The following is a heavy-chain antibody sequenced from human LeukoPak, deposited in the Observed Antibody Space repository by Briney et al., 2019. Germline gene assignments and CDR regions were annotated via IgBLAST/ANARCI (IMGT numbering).Heavy chain of an antibody. Sequence: SQTLSLTCAISGDSVSSNSAAWNWIRHSPSRGLEWLGRTYYRSKWYNHYAVSVKSRIIINPDTSKNQSSLQLNSVTPEDTAVYYCAKTAASSIASWGQGTLVTVSS. D-gene: IGHD2-15*01. CDR3: AKTAASSIAS. V-gene: IGHV6-1*01. J-gene: IGHJ5*01. CDR2: TYYRSKWYN. CDR1: GDSVSSNSAA.